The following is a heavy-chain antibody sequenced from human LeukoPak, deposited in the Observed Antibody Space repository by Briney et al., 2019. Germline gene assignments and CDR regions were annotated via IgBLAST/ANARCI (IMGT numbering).Heavy chain of an antibody. Sequence: SETLSLTCAVYGGSFSGYYWSWIRQPPGKGLEWIGYIYYSGSTNYNPSLKSRVTISVDKSKNQFSLKLSSVTAADTAVYYCARYERGLSAFDIWGQGTMVTVSS. D-gene: IGHD2/OR15-2a*01. CDR3: ARYERGLSAFDI. V-gene: IGHV4-59*12. CDR1: GGSFSGYY. CDR2: IYYSGST. J-gene: IGHJ3*02.